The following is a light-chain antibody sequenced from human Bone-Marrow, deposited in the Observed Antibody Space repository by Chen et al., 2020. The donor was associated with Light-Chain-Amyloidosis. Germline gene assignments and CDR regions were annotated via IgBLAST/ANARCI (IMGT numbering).Light chain of an antibody. Sequence: EIVMTQSPATLSVSPGERVIFSCRASQSVSSNLAWYQQRPGQTPRLLIYGASTRATGISARFSGSGSGTEFTLTITSLQSEDFAVYYCQQYHNWPPITFGQGTRLEIK. V-gene: IGKV3-15*01. J-gene: IGKJ5*01. CDR3: QQYHNWPPIT. CDR1: QSVSSN. CDR2: GAS.